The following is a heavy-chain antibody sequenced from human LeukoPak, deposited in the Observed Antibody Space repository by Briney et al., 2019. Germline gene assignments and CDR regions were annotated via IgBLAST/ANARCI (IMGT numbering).Heavy chain of an antibody. CDR2: IYPGDSDT. J-gene: IGHJ5*02. CDR1: GYSFTSYW. D-gene: IGHD3-10*01. V-gene: IGHV5-51*01. CDR3: ARHWTYYYGSGSYSSDWFDP. Sequence: GESLKISCKGSGYSFTSYWIGWVRQMPGKDLEWMGIIYPGDSDTRYSPSFQGQVTLSADKSISTAYLQWSSLKASDTAMYYCARHWTYYYGSGSYSSDWFDPWGQGTLVTVSS.